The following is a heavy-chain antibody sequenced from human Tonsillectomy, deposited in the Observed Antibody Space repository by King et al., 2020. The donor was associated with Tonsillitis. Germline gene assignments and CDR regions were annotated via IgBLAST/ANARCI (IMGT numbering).Heavy chain of an antibody. D-gene: IGHD2-15*01. CDR1: GFTFSSYA. J-gene: IGHJ6*04. CDR2: ISGSGGST. Sequence: VQLVESGGGLVQPGGSLRLSCAASGFTFSSYAMSWVRQAPGKGLEWVSAISGSGGSTYYAGSVKGRFTISRDNSKNTLYLQMNSLRAEDTAVYYCAKDGGYCSGGSCYGTDVWGKGTTVTVSS. V-gene: IGHV3-23*04. CDR3: AKDGGYCSGGSCYGTDV.